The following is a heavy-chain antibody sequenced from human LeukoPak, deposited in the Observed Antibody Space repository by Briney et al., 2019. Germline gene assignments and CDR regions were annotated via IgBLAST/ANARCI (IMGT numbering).Heavy chain of an antibody. CDR2: ISISGSTI. J-gene: IGHJ4*02. Sequence: PGRTLRLLCAASGLTYSDYYMSWIRQAPGKGREEVSYISISGSTIYYAVSMKGRFTIPRENAKNSLYLQMSSLRAEDTAVYYCARDGYYDSSGYWEGMVDWGQGTLVTVSS. CDR1: GLTYSDYY. D-gene: IGHD3-22*01. V-gene: IGHV3-11*01. CDR3: ARDGYYDSSGYWEGMVD.